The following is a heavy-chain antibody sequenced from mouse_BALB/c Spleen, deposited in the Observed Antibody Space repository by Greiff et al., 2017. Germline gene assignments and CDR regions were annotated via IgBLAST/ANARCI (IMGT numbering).Heavy chain of an antibody. CDR3: ARSDRYVFDV. CDR1: GYSITSDYA. D-gene: IGHD2-14*01. V-gene: IGHV3-2*02. CDR2: ISYSGST. J-gene: IGHJ1*01. Sequence: EVQLVESGPGLVKPSQSLSLTCTVTGYSITSDYAWNWIRQFPGNKLEWMGYISYSGSTSYNPSLKSRISITRDTSKNQFFLQLNSVTTEDTATYYCARSDRYVFDVWGAGTTVTVSS.